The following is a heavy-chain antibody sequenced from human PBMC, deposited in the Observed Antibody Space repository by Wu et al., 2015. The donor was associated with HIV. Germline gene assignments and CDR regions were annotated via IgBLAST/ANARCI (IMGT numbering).Heavy chain of an antibody. CDR1: GYSFTRYG. Sequence: QVQLMQSGPEVKKPGASVKVSCKASGYSFTRYGISWMRQAPGQGLEWMGWISGYTGNTNHTQKFQGRVTMTTDTSTGTAYMELRSLRSDDTAVYYCARATPSRECTGGNCYWGWFDPWGQGTLVTVSS. CDR3: ARATPSRECTGGNCYWGWFDP. D-gene: IGHD2-15*01. V-gene: IGHV1-18*01. CDR2: ISGYTGNT. J-gene: IGHJ5*02.